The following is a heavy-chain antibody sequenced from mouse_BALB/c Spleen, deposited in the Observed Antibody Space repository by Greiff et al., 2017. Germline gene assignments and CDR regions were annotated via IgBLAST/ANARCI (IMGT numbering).Heavy chain of an antibody. Sequence: QVQLQQSGAELARPGASVKLSCKASGYTFTSYWMQWVKQRPGQGLEWIGAIYPGDGDTRYTQKFKGKATLTADKSSSTAYMQLSSLASEDSAVYYCASLAYYRYDVGGYAMDYWGQGTSVTVSS. CDR2: IYPGDGDT. CDR1: GYTFTSYW. D-gene: IGHD2-14*01. CDR3: ASLAYYRYDVGGYAMDY. J-gene: IGHJ4*01. V-gene: IGHV1-87*01.